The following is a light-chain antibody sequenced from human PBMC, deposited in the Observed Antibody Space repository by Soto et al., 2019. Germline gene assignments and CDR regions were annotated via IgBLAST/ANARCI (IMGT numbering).Light chain of an antibody. CDR2: DVS. J-gene: IGLJ1*01. Sequence: SALTQPASVSGSPGQSITISRTGTSSDVGGYNYVSWYQQHPGKAPKLMIYDVSNRPSGISNRFSGSKSGNTASLTISGLQAEDEADYYCSSYTGSSTYVFGTGTKVTVL. CDR1: SSDVGGYNY. V-gene: IGLV2-14*01. CDR3: SSYTGSSTYV.